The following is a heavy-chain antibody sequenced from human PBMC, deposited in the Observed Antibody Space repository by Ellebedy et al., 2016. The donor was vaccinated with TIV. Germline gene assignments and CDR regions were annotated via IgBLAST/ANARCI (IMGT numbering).Heavy chain of an antibody. CDR3: ARGGRDQWLIDY. CDR2: IYSGSST. Sequence: PGGSLRLSCAASRFTFSNYAITWVRQAPGKGLEWVSVIYSGSSTYYADSVKGRFTITRDNSKNTLYGQMNSLRAEDTAVYYCARGGRDQWLIDYWGQGTLVTVSS. V-gene: IGHV3-23*03. CDR1: RFTFSNYA. J-gene: IGHJ4*02. D-gene: IGHD6-19*01.